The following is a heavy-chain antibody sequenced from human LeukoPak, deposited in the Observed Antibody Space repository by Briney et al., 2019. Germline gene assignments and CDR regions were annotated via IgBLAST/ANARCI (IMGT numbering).Heavy chain of an antibody. V-gene: IGHV4-39*01. CDR2: IYYSGST. D-gene: IGHD5-18*01. J-gene: IGHJ5*02. Sequence: SETLSLTCTVSGGSISSSSYYWGWIRQPPGKGLEWIGSIYYSGSTYYNPSLKSRVTISVDTSKNQFSLKLSSVTAADTAVYYCARRGYSYGSNWFDPWGQGTLVTVSS. CDR1: GGSISSSSYY. CDR3: ARRGYSYGSNWFDP.